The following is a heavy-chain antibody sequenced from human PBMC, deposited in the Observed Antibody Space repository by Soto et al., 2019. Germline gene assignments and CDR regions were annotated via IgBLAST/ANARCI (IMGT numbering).Heavy chain of an antibody. D-gene: IGHD1-20*01. V-gene: IGHV1-69*13. CDR3: ARGPSIYNWNHPTQDYYYYGMDV. J-gene: IGHJ6*02. Sequence: SVKVSCKASGGTFSSYAISWVRQAPGQGLEWMGGIIPIFGTANYAQKFQGRVTITADESTSTAYMELSSLRSEDTAVYYCARGPSIYNWNHPTQDYYYYGMDVWGQGTTVTVSS. CDR2: IIPIFGTA. CDR1: GGTFSSYA.